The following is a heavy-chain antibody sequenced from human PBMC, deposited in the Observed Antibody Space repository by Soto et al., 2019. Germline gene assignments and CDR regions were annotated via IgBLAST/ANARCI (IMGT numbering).Heavy chain of an antibody. J-gene: IGHJ4*02. CDR2: IYHSGNS. Sequence: QVQLQESGPGLVKPSQTLSLTCTVSSDSITSGRYYWSWVRQHPGRGLEWIGYIYHSGNSYYNPSLKSRVTISLDRSKSQFSLELNCVTAADTAVYYCARSGGSNSWYGVFDFWGQGTLVTVSS. CDR3: ARSGGSNSWYGVFDF. D-gene: IGHD2-15*01. V-gene: IGHV4-31*03. CDR1: SDSITSGRYY.